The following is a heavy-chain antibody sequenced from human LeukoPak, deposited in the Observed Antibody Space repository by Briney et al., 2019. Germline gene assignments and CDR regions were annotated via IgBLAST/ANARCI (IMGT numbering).Heavy chain of an antibody. CDR1: GFTFSNAW. CDR3: TTEGWNQPLGYYYYMDV. CDR2: IKSKTDGGTT. J-gene: IGHJ6*03. V-gene: IGHV3-15*01. Sequence: GGSLRLSCAASGFTFSNAWMSWVRQAPGKGLEWVGRIKSKTDGGTTDYAAPVKGRFTISRDDSKNTLYLQMNSLKTEDTAVYYSTTEGWNQPLGYYYYMDVWGKGTTVTVSS. D-gene: IGHD1-1*01.